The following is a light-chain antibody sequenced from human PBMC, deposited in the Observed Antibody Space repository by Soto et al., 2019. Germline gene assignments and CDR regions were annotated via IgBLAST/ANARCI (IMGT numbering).Light chain of an antibody. CDR3: QQRKSWPPIT. Sequence: ETVLTQSPATLSLSPGERATLSCRASQSVDIYLAWYQQKPGQAPRLLIYDASNRAAGIPARFSGSGSGTDFTLTIDSLEPEVFAVYYCQQRKSWPPITFGQGTRLEIK. CDR1: QSVDIY. CDR2: DAS. V-gene: IGKV3-11*01. J-gene: IGKJ5*01.